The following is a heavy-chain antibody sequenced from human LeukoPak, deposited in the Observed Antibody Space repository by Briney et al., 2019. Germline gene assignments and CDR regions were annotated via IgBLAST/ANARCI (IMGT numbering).Heavy chain of an antibody. D-gene: IGHD3-16*01. CDR1: GFTVSSNY. V-gene: IGHV3-66*01. Sequence: GGSLRLSCAASGFTVSSNYMSWVRQAPGKGLEWVSVIYSGGSTYYADSVKGRFTISRGNSKNTLYLQMNSLRAEDTAVYYCARVDYDYVWGSFYGMDVWGQGTTVTVSS. J-gene: IGHJ6*02. CDR3: ARVDYDYVWGSFYGMDV. CDR2: IYSGGST.